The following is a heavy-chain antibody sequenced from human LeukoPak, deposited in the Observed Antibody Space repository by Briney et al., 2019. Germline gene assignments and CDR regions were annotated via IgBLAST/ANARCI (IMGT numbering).Heavy chain of an antibody. D-gene: IGHD3-16*02. CDR1: GGSISSSSYY. CDR3: ARQGVIADFDY. CDR2: IYYSGST. J-gene: IGHJ4*02. V-gene: IGHV4-39*01. Sequence: PSETLSLTCTVSGGSISSSSYYWGWIRQPPGKGLEWIGSIYYSGSTYCNPSLKSRVTISVDTSKNQFSLKLSSVTAADTAVYYCARQGVIADFDYWGQGTLVTVSS.